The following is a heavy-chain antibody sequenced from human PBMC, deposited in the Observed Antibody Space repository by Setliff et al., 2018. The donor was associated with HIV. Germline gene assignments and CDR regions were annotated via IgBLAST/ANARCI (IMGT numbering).Heavy chain of an antibody. CDR3: ARTDYDSGKSVLDS. Sequence: ASVKVSCKASGFTFSKSAIHWVRQAPGQRLELMAWINAANGHAKYSQKFQGRVTITRDTSATIAYMELSSLTSEDAALYFCARTDYDSGKSVLDSWGQGTLVTVSS. J-gene: IGHJ5*01. CDR2: INAANGHA. V-gene: IGHV1-3*01. CDR1: GFTFSKSA. D-gene: IGHD3-10*01.